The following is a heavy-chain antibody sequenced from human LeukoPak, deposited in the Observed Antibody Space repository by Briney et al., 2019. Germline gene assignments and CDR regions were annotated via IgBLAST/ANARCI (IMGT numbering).Heavy chain of an antibody. CDR2: INDSGST. CDR3: AMGITMSY. Sequence: SETLSLTCAVYGGSFRGYYWSWIRQPPGKGLEWIGEINDSGSTNYNPSLKSRLTISVDTAKNQFSLKLSSVTAADTAVYYCAMGITMSYWGQGTLVTVS. V-gene: IGHV4-34*01. CDR1: GGSFRGYY. D-gene: IGHD3-22*01. J-gene: IGHJ4*02.